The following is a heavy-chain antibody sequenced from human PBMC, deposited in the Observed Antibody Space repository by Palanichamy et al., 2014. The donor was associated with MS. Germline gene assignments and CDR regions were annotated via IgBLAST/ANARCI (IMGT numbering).Heavy chain of an antibody. Sequence: EVQLSESGGGLVQPGGSLRLSCATSGFNFSTFALSWVRRTPGKGLQWVSSISGSGRSKYFADSVKGRFTVSRDSATNTLHLQLNSLRAEDTATYYCARVISSRAYEAFDYWGQGALVAVSS. CDR1: GFNFSTFA. CDR2: ISGSGRSK. CDR3: ARVISSRAYEAFDY. V-gene: IGHV3-23*01. D-gene: IGHD3-3*01. J-gene: IGHJ4*02.